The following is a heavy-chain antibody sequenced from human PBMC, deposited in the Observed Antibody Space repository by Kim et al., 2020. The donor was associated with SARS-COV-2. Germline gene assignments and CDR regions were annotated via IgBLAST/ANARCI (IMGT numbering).Heavy chain of an antibody. CDR3: ARGPSLVGASYFDY. Sequence: SETLSLTCTVSGGSISSGGFYWSWIRQHPGKGLEWIGYIYYSGSTYYNPSLKSRVTISVDTSKNQFSLKLSSVTAADTAVYYCARGPSLVGASYFDYWGQGTLVTVSS. V-gene: IGHV4-31*03. CDR1: GGSISSGGFY. J-gene: IGHJ4*02. D-gene: IGHD1-26*01. CDR2: IYYSGST.